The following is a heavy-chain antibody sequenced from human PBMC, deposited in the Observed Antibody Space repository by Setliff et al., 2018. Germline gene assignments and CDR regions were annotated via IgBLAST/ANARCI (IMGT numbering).Heavy chain of an antibody. CDR1: GFTFSTYR. CDR2: IWDDGGNK. D-gene: IGHD2-15*01. Sequence: PGGSLRFSCAASGFTFSTYRMHWVRQAPGKGLEWVAVIWDDGGNKDHADPVKGRFTISRDNSKNTLYLQMNSLRPEDTAVYYCARTCSGSGCYAGLESWGQGTPVTVSS. CDR3: ARTCSGSGCYAGLES. V-gene: IGHV3-33*08. J-gene: IGHJ4*02.